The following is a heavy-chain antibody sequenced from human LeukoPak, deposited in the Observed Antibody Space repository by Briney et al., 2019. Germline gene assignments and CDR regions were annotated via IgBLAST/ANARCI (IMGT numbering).Heavy chain of an antibody. CDR2: INPNSGGT. D-gene: IGHD2-2*01. Sequence: GASVKVSCKASGYTFTGYYIHWVRQAPGQGLEWMGWINPNSGGTNYAQKFQGRVTMTRDTSISTAYMELSRLRSDDTAVYYCARGMRLVVVPAARYWGQGTLVTVSS. CDR3: ARGMRLVVVPAARY. J-gene: IGHJ4*02. CDR1: GYTFTGYY. V-gene: IGHV1-2*02.